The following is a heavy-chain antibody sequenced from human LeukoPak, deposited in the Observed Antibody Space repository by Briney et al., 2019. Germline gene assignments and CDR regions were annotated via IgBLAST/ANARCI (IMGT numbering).Heavy chain of an antibody. CDR1: GDSVSSNSAP. Sequence: SQTLSLTCAISGDSVSSNSAPWNWIRQSPSRGLEWLGRTYYRSKWYNDYAVSVKSRITINPDTSKNQFSLQLNSVTPEDTAVYYCAREPYYDFWSGYLNYWGQGTLVTVSS. CDR2: TYYRSKWYN. CDR3: AREPYYDFWSGYLNY. J-gene: IGHJ4*02. V-gene: IGHV6-1*01. D-gene: IGHD3-3*01.